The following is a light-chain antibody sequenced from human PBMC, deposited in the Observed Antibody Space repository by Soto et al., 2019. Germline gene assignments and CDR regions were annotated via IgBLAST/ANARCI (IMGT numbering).Light chain of an antibody. CDR3: QQYDNWWT. V-gene: IGKV3-15*01. CDR1: HSVSSN. Sequence: EIVMTQSPSTLSVSPGERATLSCRASHSVSSNLAWYQQKPGQAPRLLIYDASTRATGIPGRFSGSGSGTEFTLTISSLQSEDVAVYYCQQYDNWWTFGQGARVEIK. J-gene: IGKJ1*01. CDR2: DAS.